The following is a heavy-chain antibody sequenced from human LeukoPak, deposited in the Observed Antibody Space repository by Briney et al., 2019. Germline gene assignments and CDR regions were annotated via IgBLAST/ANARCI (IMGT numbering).Heavy chain of an antibody. J-gene: IGHJ5*02. D-gene: IGHD3-10*01. CDR2: MNPNSGNT. Sequence: ASVKVSCKASGYTFTSYDINWVRQATGQGLEWMGWMNPNSGNTGYAQKFQGRVTMTRNTSINRAYMELSSLRSEDTAVYYCARRPPLLLWFGELLSWFDPWGQGTLVTVSS. CDR3: ARRPPLLLWFGELLSWFDP. V-gene: IGHV1-8*01. CDR1: GYTFTSYD.